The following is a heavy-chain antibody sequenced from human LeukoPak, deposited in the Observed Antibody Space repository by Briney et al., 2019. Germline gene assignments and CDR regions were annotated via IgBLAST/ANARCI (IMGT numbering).Heavy chain of an antibody. Sequence: GGSLRLSCAASGFTFSSYAMHWVRQAPGKGLEWVSYISSSTIYYADSVKGRFTISRDNAKNSLYLQMNSLRAEDTAVYYCARDYTNWNSNWFDPWGQGTLVTVSS. J-gene: IGHJ5*02. CDR2: ISSSTI. CDR1: GFTFSSYA. CDR3: ARDYTNWNSNWFDP. V-gene: IGHV3-48*01. D-gene: IGHD1-7*01.